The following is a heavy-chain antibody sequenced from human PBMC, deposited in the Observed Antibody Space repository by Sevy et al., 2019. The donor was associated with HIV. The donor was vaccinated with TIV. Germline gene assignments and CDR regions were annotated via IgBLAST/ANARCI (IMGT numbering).Heavy chain of an antibody. D-gene: IGHD3-16*01. CDR1: GFTFSSYG. Sequence: GGSLRLSCAASGFTFSSYGMHWVRQAPGKGLEWVAVISYDRSNKYYADSVKGRFTISRDNSKNTLYLQMNSLRAEDTAVYYCAKDGYYDYVWGSYHLWYYFDYWGQGTLVTVSS. J-gene: IGHJ4*02. CDR3: AKDGYYDYVWGSYHLWYYFDY. V-gene: IGHV3-30*18. CDR2: ISYDRSNK.